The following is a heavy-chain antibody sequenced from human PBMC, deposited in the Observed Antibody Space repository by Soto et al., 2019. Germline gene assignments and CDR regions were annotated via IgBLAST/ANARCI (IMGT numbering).Heavy chain of an antibody. CDR3: ARETSYYGSGSYPASHFDY. CDR2: ISSSSSYI. CDR1: GFTFSSYS. D-gene: IGHD3-10*01. J-gene: IGHJ4*02. V-gene: IGHV3-21*01. Sequence: PGGSLRLSCAASGFTFSSYSMNWVRQAPGKGLEWVSSISSSSSYIYCADSVKGRFTISRDNAKNSLYLQMNSLRAEDTAVYYCARETSYYGSGSYPASHFDYWGQGTLVTVSS.